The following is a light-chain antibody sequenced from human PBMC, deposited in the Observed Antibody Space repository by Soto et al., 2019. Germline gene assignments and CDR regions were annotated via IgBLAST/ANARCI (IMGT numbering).Light chain of an antibody. V-gene: IGLV2-14*01. Sequence: QSVLTQPASVSGSPGQSITVSCTGTSSDVGGYKYVSWYQQHPGKAPKLLIYEVSNRPSGVSNRFSGSKSANTASLTISGLQAEDEADYYCGSYTSDFRRVFGTGTKVTVL. CDR1: SSDVGGYKY. CDR3: GSYTSDFRRV. CDR2: EVS. J-gene: IGLJ1*01.